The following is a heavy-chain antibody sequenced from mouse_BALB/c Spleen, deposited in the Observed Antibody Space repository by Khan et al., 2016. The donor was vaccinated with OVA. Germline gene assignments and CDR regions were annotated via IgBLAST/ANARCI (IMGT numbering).Heavy chain of an antibody. Sequence: VELVESGPGLVAPSQCLSITCTVSGFSLTSYGVHWVRQPPGQGLEWLGIICAGGSTTYNSALMSRLSISKDNSKSQVFLKMNSLQTDDTAMYYGARDTTATPYWGQGTLVTVSA. J-gene: IGHJ3*01. CDR3: ARDTTATPY. CDR1: GFSLTSYG. D-gene: IGHD1-2*01. CDR2: ICAGGST. V-gene: IGHV2-9*02.